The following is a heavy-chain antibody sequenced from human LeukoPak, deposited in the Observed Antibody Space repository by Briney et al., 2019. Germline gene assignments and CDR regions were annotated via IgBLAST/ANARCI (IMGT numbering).Heavy chain of an antibody. CDR2: IKEDGSEK. CDR1: GFTFSSYW. Sequence: GGALRLSCTASGFTFSSYWMSWVRQAPGKGLEGGAHIKEDGSEKYYVDSVKGRFTISRDNPKNSLYLQMNSLRAEDTAVYYCARDPELAGSDYWGQGTLVTVSS. J-gene: IGHJ4*02. D-gene: IGHD6-19*01. V-gene: IGHV3-7*01. CDR3: ARDPELAGSDY.